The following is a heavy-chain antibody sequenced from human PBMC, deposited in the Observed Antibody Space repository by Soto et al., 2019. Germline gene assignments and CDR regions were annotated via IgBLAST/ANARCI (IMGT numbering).Heavy chain of an antibody. CDR2: IYRDSDT. Sequence: GVSLRLSCAASGFTVSSNYMSWVRQAPGKRLEWVSVIYRDSDTYYADSVKGRFTISRDNSKNTLYLQMNSLRAEDTALYYCARGPVGATSPFDYWGQGTLVTVSS. CDR1: GFTVSSNY. J-gene: IGHJ4*02. D-gene: IGHD1-26*01. CDR3: ARGPVGATSPFDY. V-gene: IGHV3-53*01.